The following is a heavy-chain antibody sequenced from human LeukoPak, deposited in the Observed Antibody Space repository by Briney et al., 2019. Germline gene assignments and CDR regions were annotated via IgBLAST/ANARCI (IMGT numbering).Heavy chain of an antibody. CDR2: INTNTGNP. CDR3: ARLYDSSGYHHEPFDY. V-gene: IGHV7-4-1*02. CDR1: EYTFTSYA. J-gene: IGHJ4*02. D-gene: IGHD3-22*01. Sequence: ASVKVSCKASEYTFTSYAMNWVRQAPGQGLEWMGWINTNTGNPTYAQGFTGRFVFSLDTSVSTAYLQISSLKAEDTAVYYCARLYDSSGYHHEPFDYWGQGTLVTVSS.